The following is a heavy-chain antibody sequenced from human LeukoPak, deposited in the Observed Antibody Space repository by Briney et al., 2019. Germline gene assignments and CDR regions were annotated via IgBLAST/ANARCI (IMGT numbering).Heavy chain of an antibody. CDR3: ARLRIAVGGFDY. V-gene: IGHV4-30-4*01. J-gene: IGHJ4*02. CDR2: IYYSGST. D-gene: IGHD6-19*01. CDR1: GGSISSGDYY. Sequence: PSQTLSLTCTVSGGSISSGDYYWTWIRQRPGKGLEWVGYIYYSGSTYYNPSLKSRVTISIDTSKNQFSLKLSSVTAADTAVYYCARLRIAVGGFDYWGQGTLLTVSS.